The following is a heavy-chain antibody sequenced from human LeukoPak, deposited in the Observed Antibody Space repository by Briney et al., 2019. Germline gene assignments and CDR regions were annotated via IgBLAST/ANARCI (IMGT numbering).Heavy chain of an antibody. CDR3: ARGWTAMDPFDY. V-gene: IGHV4-39*07. J-gene: IGHJ4*02. CDR2: IYYSGTT. D-gene: IGHD5-18*01. CDR1: GGSISSSSYY. Sequence: PSETLSLTCNVSGGSISSSSYYWGWIRQPPGKGLEWIGSIYYSGTTHYNPSLKSRLTISVDTSKNQFSVKLSSVTAADTAVYYCARGWTAMDPFDYWGQGTLVTVSS.